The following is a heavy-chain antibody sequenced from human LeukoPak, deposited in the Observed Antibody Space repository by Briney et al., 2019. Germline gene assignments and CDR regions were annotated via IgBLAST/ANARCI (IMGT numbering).Heavy chain of an antibody. D-gene: IGHD6-19*01. J-gene: IGHJ4*02. CDR3: ARDSSGWYFDY. Sequence: SETLSLTCTVSGDSISSGGYYWSWIRQHPGKGLEWIGYIYYSAGTYYNPSLKSRVTISVDTSKNQFSLKLSSVTAADTAVYYCARDSSGWYFDYWGQGTLVTVSS. V-gene: IGHV4-31*03. CDR2: IYYSAGT. CDR1: GDSISSGGYY.